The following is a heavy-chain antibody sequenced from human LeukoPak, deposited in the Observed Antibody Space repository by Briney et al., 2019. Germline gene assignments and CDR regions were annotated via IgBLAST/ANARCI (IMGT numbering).Heavy chain of an antibody. CDR1: GASANNYY. Sequence: PSETLSLTCTVSGASANNYYWGWIRQPPGKGPEYIGFIFYSGTTNYNPSFKSRVTISVDPSKNQFSLKLRSVTAADTAVYYCARGDGGSTYGYFFDYWGQGTLVTVSS. CDR3: ARGDGGSTYGYFFDY. V-gene: IGHV4-59*02. D-gene: IGHD5-18*01. CDR2: IFYSGTT. J-gene: IGHJ4*02.